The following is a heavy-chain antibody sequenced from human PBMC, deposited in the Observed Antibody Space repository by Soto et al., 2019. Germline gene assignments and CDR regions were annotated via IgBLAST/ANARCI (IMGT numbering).Heavy chain of an antibody. D-gene: IGHD3-3*01. CDR2: IKEDASEK. J-gene: IGHJ6*02. Sequence: EVQLVESGGGLVQPGGSLRLSCAASGFSFSTYWMNWVRQAPGKGLEWVASIKEDASEKDYMDSVKGRFSISRDNAKNSLYLQMNSLRAEDTAIYYCARSSTNSIFGVYLYYGMDVWGQGTTVTVSS. CDR3: ARSSTNSIFGVYLYYGMDV. V-gene: IGHV3-7*03. CDR1: GFSFSTYW.